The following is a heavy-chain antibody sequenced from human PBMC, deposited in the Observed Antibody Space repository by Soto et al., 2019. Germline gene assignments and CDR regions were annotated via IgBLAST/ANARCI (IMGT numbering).Heavy chain of an antibody. D-gene: IGHD6-13*01. V-gene: IGHV3-7*01. J-gene: IGHJ4*02. Sequence: GGSLRLSCVVSGFTFSSYWMNGVRQAPGKGLEWVANIKQDGSEKYYVDSAKGRFTISQDNAKNSLYLQMNSLSAEDTAIYYCATSRTFDYWGQGTLVTVSS. CDR3: ATSRTFDY. CDR1: GFTFSSYW. CDR2: IKQDGSEK.